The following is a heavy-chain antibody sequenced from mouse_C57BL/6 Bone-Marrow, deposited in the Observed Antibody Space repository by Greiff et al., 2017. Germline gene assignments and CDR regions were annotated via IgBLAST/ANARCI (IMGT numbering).Heavy chain of an antibody. J-gene: IGHJ4*01. CDR1: GFTFSSYG. V-gene: IGHV5-6*01. D-gene: IGHD3-2*02. Sequence: EVMLVESGGDLVKPGGSLKLSCAASGFTFSSYGMSWVRQTPDKRLEWVATISSGGSYTYYPDSVKGRFTISRDNAKNTLYLQMSRLKSEDTAMYYCARQLRLRKAMDYWGQGTSVTVSS. CDR3: ARQLRLRKAMDY. CDR2: ISSGGSYT.